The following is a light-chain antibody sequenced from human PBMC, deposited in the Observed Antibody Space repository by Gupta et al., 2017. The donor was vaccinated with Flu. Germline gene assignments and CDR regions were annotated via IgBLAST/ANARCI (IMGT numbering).Light chain of an antibody. CDR1: QSVLYSSNSQNY. J-gene: IGKJ2*01. Sequence: NCKSSQSVLYSSNSQNYLSWYQQKPGQPPKLLVYWASIRESGVPDRFRGSGSGTDFTLTITSLQAEDVAVYYCQQYYSAPYTFGQGTRLEIK. CDR2: WAS. V-gene: IGKV4-1*01. CDR3: QQYYSAPYT.